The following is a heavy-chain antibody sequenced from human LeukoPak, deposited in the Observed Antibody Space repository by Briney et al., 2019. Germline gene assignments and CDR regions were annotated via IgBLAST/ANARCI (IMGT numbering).Heavy chain of an antibody. CDR3: ARGVWSSHNKEYFLDY. J-gene: IGHJ4*02. Sequence: ASVKVSCKTSGYTFDIYAMNWVRQAPGQRPXXXXXXXXGNGKTKYSQSFQGRVTITRDTSASTAYMELSSLRSEDTAVYYCARGVWSSHNKEYFLDYWGQGTLVTVSS. CDR2: XXXGNGKT. D-gene: IGHD2-2*01. V-gene: IGHV1-3*01. CDR1: GYTFDIYA.